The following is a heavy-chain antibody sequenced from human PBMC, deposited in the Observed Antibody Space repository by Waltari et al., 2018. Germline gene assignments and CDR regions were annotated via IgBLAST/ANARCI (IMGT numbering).Heavy chain of an antibody. D-gene: IGHD3-16*01. J-gene: IGHJ4*02. V-gene: IGHV3-23*01. Sequence: QLLESGGGLVQPGGSIRFSCSDSGLTFSIFAMSWVRQAPGQGLEWVSGISNSGADTYYADSVKGRFTISRDNSKKTLYLQMNSLRVEDTAVYYCAKDHGVAYWGRGTLVTVSA. CDR2: ISNSGADT. CDR1: GLTFSIFA. CDR3: AKDHGVAY.